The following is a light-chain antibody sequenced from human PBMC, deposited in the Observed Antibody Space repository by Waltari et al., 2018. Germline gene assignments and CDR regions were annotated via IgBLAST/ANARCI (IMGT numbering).Light chain of an antibody. Sequence: DIQMTQSPSSLSASVGDRVTLTCRASQSISDYLNWYQQTPGKGPNLLIYAASSLQSGVPSRFSGSGSGTDFTLTISSLQPEDFATYYCQQSYSTPCTFGQGTKLEIK. J-gene: IGKJ2*02. V-gene: IGKV1-39*01. CDR3: QQSYSTPCT. CDR2: AAS. CDR1: QSISDY.